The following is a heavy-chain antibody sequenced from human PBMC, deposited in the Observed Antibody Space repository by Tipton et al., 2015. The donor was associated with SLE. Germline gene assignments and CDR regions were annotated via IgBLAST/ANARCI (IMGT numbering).Heavy chain of an antibody. CDR1: GGSISSYY. J-gene: IGHJ4*02. CDR2: IYYSGST. D-gene: IGHD3-10*01. CDR3: ARGWGGVWFRESYFDY. V-gene: IGHV4-59*01. Sequence: LRLSCTVSGGSISSYYWSWIRQPPGKGLEWIGYIYYSGSTNYNPSLKSRVTISVDTSKNQFSLKLSSVTAADTAVYYCARGWGGVWFRESYFDYWGQGTLVTVSS.